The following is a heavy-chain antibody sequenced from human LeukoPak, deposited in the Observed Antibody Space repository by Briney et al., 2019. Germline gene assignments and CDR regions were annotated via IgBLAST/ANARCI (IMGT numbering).Heavy chain of an antibody. V-gene: IGHV3-21*01. CDR3: ARGIVWGGFDI. CDR1: GFTFSSYS. D-gene: IGHD3-16*01. CDR2: ISSSSSYI. J-gene: IGHJ3*02. Sequence: GGSLRLSCAASGFTFSSYSMNWVRQAPGKGLEWVSSISSSSSYIYYAGSGKGRFTISRDNAKNSLYLQMNSLRAEDTAVYYCARGIVWGGFDIWGQGTMVTVSS.